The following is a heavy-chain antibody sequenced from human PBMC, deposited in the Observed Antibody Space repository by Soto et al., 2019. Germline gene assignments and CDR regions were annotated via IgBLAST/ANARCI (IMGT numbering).Heavy chain of an antibody. CDR2: MEPSSGRT. J-gene: IGHJ4*02. D-gene: IGHD1-26*01. CDR3: ARGVTAGVDY. Sequence: QVQLVQSGAEARVPGASVKVSCKASGYSFTGLDINWVRQTTGQGLEWLGWMEPSSGRTGYAQKCQGRVTMTRDTSTNTAYMALSSLTSDDTAFFYCARGVTAGVDYWGQGTLVTVSS. V-gene: IGHV1-8*01. CDR1: GYSFTGLD.